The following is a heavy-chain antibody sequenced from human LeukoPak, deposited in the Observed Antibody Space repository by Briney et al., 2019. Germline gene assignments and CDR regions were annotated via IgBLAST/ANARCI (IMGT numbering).Heavy chain of an antibody. Sequence: PGGSLRLSCAASGFTFSRYSMNWVRQAPGKGLEWVSSISSSSSHIYYADSVKGRFTISRDNAKNSLYLQMNTLRAEDTAVYYCARLSVAATGGFDYWGQGTLVTVSS. J-gene: IGHJ4*02. CDR3: ARLSVAATGGFDY. CDR2: ISSSSSHI. D-gene: IGHD6-19*01. CDR1: GFTFSRYS. V-gene: IGHV3-21*01.